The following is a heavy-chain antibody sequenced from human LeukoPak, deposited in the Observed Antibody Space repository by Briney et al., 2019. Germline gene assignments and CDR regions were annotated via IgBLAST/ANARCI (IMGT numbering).Heavy chain of an antibody. CDR3: ARDPGLIAARPFDY. J-gene: IGHJ4*02. CDR1: GGSISSYY. D-gene: IGHD6-13*01. CDR2: IYTSGST. V-gene: IGHV4-4*07. Sequence: SETLSLTCTVSGGSISSYYWSWIRQPAGKGLEWIGRIYTSGSTNYNPSLKSRVTMSVDTSKNQFSLKLSSVTAADTAVYYCARDPGLIAARPFDYWGQGTLVTVSS.